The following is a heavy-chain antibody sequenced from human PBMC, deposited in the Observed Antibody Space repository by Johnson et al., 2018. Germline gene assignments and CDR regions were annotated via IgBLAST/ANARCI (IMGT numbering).Heavy chain of an antibody. CDR2: TSFDGGNQ. Sequence: QVQLVESGGGLVQPGGSLRLSCAASGFTFSNYAMNWVRQAPGKGLEWVAVTSFDGGNQYYADSVKGRFTISRDNPKNTLYMEMYSLRGEDTAMYYCARVEYTGSWYSSAFVVWGQGTMGTVSS. D-gene: IGHD6-13*01. CDR3: ARVEYTGSWYSSAFVV. V-gene: IGHV3-30*03. CDR1: GFTFSNYA. J-gene: IGHJ3*01.